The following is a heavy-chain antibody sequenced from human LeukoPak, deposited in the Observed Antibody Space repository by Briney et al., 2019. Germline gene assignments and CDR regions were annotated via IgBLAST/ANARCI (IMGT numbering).Heavy chain of an antibody. V-gene: IGHV4-39*07. CDR3: ASSAQKLYDAFDI. Sequence: PSETLSLTCSVSGGSISSSSYYWGWVRQPPGKGLEWIGEIYHSGSTNYNPSLKSRVTISVDKSKNQFSLKLSSVTAADTAVYYCASSAQKLYDAFDIWGQGTMVTVSS. J-gene: IGHJ3*02. D-gene: IGHD2/OR15-2a*01. CDR2: IYHSGST. CDR1: GGSISSSSYY.